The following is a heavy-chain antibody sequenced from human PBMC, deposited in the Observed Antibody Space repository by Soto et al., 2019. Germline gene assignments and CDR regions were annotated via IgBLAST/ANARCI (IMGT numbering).Heavy chain of an antibody. V-gene: IGHV2-70*01. CDR1: GFSLSTSGMC. CDR3: ARMVIGDPPYYYYYGMDV. J-gene: IGHJ6*02. D-gene: IGHD3-22*01. Sequence: SGPTLVNPTQTLTLTCTFSGFSLSTSGMCVSWNRQPPGKAMEWLALIDWDDDKYYSTSLKTRLTISKDTSKNQVVLTMTNMDPVDTATYYCARMVIGDPPYYYYYGMDVWGQGTTVTVSS. CDR2: IDWDDDK.